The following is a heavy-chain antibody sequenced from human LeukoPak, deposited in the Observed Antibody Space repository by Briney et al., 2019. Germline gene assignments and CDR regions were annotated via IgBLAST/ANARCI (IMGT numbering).Heavy chain of an antibody. V-gene: IGHV3-21*01. J-gene: IGHJ4*02. D-gene: IGHD3-9*01. CDR3: ARWGSHILTGYYVDY. CDR1: GFTFSSYS. Sequence: GGSLRLSCAASGFTFSSYSMNWVRQAPGKGLEWVSSISSSSSYIYYADSVKGRFTISRDNAKNSLYLQMNSLRAEDTAVYYCARWGSHILTGYYVDYWGQGTLVTVSS. CDR2: ISSSSSYI.